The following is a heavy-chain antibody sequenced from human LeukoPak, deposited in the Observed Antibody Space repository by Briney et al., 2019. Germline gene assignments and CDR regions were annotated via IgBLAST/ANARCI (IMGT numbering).Heavy chain of an antibody. CDR3: ARGCIAAAGTGPHYFEY. CDR1: GGSFSGYY. CDR2: INHSGST. D-gene: IGHD6-13*01. V-gene: IGHV4-34*01. Sequence: SETVSFTCAVYGGSFSGYYWSWIRQPPGKGLEWIGEINHSGSTNYNPALKSRVSIALNTSKNQFSLKLSSVTAADTAVYYCARGCIAAAGTGPHYFEYWGPGKLGSVSS. J-gene: IGHJ4*02.